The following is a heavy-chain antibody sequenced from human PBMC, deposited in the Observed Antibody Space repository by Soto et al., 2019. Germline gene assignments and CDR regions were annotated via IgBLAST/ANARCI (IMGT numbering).Heavy chain of an antibody. CDR3: ARGGRRSGSYADAFDI. CDR1: GITFSTYS. Sequence: SGGSLRLSCAAYGITFSTYSMSWVRQAPGKGLEWVANIKQDGREKHYVDSVKGRFTISRDNAKNSLYLQMNALRAEDTAVYYCARGGRRSGSYADAFDIWGQGTMVTVSS. CDR2: IKQDGREK. J-gene: IGHJ3*02. V-gene: IGHV3-7*03. D-gene: IGHD1-26*01.